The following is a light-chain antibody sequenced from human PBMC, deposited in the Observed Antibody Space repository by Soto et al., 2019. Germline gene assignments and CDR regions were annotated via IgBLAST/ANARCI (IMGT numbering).Light chain of an antibody. Sequence: ESALTQSPGTLSMSPGERATLSCRASQNIRSNYLAWYQQKPGQAPRLLISDASTRAAGIPDRLSGSGSGTDFTLTISRLEPEDFAVYYCQQYGGSPISFGQGTRLEIK. V-gene: IGKV3-20*01. J-gene: IGKJ5*01. CDR2: DAS. CDR3: QQYGGSPIS. CDR1: QNIRSNY.